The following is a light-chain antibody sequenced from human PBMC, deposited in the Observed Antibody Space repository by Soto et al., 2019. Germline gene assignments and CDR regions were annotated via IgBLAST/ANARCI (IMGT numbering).Light chain of an antibody. V-gene: IGLV2-14*01. CDR3: VSFTSSTTYV. CDR2: DVT. J-gene: IGLJ1*01. Sequence: QSVLTQPASVSDSPGQSTTISCTGTSSDVGGYNHVSWYQQHPGKAPKLMIYDVTNRPSGVSNRFSGSKSGSTASRIISGLQAEDEADYYCVSFTSSTTYVFGTGTKVTVL. CDR1: SSDVGGYNH.